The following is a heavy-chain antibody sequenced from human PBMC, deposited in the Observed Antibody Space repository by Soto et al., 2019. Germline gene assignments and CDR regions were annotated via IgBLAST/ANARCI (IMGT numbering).Heavy chain of an antibody. D-gene: IGHD2-2*01. Sequence: SETLSLTCTVSGGSISSSSYYWGWIRQPPGKGLEWFGSIYYSGSTYYNPSLKGRVTISVDRSKNQFSLKLSSVTAADTAVYYCARVPDRWGQGTLVTVSS. CDR3: ARVPDR. V-gene: IGHV4-39*07. J-gene: IGHJ5*02. CDR1: GGSISSSSYY. CDR2: IYYSGST.